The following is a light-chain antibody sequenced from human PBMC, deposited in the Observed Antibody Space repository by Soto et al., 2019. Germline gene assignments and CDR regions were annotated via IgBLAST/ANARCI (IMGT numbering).Light chain of an antibody. J-gene: IGLJ3*02. V-gene: IGLV1-44*01. Sequence: QSVLTQPPSASGAPGQRVTISCSGSNSNIGSNTVNWHQQVPGTAPKLLIYSNNQRPSGVPDRFSGYKSGTSASLAISGLQYEDEADYYCAVWDDSLNGWVFGGGTKVTVL. CDR3: AVWDDSLNGWV. CDR2: SNN. CDR1: NSNIGSNT.